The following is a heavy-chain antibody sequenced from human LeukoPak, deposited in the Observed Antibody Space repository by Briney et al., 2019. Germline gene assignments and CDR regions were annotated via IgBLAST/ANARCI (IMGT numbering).Heavy chain of an antibody. CDR1: GGSIGSYY. V-gene: IGHV4-59*08. D-gene: IGHD6-19*01. Sequence: SETLSLTCTVSGGSIGSYYWSWIRQPPGKGLEWFGYMHYSGSTNYNPSLKSRVTISLDTSKNQFSLKLSSVTAADTALYYCARQFSGSGWPYYFDYWGQGTLVTVSS. CDR2: MHYSGST. J-gene: IGHJ4*02. CDR3: ARQFSGSGWPYYFDY.